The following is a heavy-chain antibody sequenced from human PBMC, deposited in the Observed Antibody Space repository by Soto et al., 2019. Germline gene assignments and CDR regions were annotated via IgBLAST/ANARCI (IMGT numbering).Heavy chain of an antibody. CDR3: TTGYYDSSGYDY. Sequence: GGSLRLSCAASGFTFSNAWMSWVRQAPGKGLEWVGRIKSKTDGGTTDYAAPVKGRFTISRDDSKNTLYLQMNSLKTEGTAVYYWTTGYYDSSGYDYWGQGTLVTVSS. V-gene: IGHV3-15*01. CDR2: IKSKTDGGTT. D-gene: IGHD3-22*01. CDR1: GFTFSNAW. J-gene: IGHJ4*02.